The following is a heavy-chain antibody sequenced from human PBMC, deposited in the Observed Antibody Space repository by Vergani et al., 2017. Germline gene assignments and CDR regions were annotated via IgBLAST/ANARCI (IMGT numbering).Heavy chain of an antibody. Sequence: QVQLVESGGGVVQPGRSLRLSCAASGFTFSSYGMHWVRQAPGKGLEWVAVISYDGSNKYYADSVKGRFTISRDYSKNTLYLQMNSLRAEDTAVYYCAKDWYYYDSSGYSDYWGQGTLVTVSS. D-gene: IGHD3-22*01. CDR1: GFTFSSYG. J-gene: IGHJ4*02. CDR2: ISYDGSNK. CDR3: AKDWYYYDSSGYSDY. V-gene: IGHV3-30*18.